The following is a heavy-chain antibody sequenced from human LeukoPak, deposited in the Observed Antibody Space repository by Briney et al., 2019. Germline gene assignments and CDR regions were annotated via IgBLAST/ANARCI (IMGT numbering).Heavy chain of an antibody. CDR1: GGSFSGYY. Sequence: PSETLSLTCAVYGGSFSGYYWSWIRQPPGKGLEWIGEINHSGSTNYNPSLKSRVTISVDTSKNQFPLKLSSVTAADTAVYYCARGRGRWWFDLWGQGTLVTVSS. D-gene: IGHD5-24*01. CDR2: INHSGST. CDR3: ARGRGRWWFDL. V-gene: IGHV4-34*01. J-gene: IGHJ5*02.